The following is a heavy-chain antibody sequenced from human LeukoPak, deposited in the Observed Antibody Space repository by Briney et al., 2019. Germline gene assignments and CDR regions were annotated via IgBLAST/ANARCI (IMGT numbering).Heavy chain of an antibody. J-gene: IGHJ4*02. D-gene: IGHD4-17*01. Sequence: SVKVSCKASGGTFSSYAISWVRQAPGQGLEWMGRIIPIFGIANYAQKFQGRVTITADKSTSTAYMELSSLRSEDTAVYYCARDPEIYGDYVHFDYWGQGTLVTVSS. CDR1: GGTFSSYA. CDR3: ARDPEIYGDYVHFDY. CDR2: IIPIFGIA. V-gene: IGHV1-69*04.